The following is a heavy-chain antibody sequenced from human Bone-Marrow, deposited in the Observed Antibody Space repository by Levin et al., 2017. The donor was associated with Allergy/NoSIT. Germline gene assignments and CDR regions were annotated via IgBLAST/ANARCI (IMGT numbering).Heavy chain of an antibody. J-gene: IGHJ4*02. Sequence: GESLKISCKASGYTFTGYYMHWVRQAPGQGLEWMGRINPNSGGTNYAQKFQGRVTMTRDTSISTAYMELSRLRSDDTAVYYCASITGTDFDYWGQGTLVTVSS. CDR2: INPNSGGT. CDR3: ASITGTDFDY. CDR1: GYTFTGYY. D-gene: IGHD1-20*01. V-gene: IGHV1-2*06.